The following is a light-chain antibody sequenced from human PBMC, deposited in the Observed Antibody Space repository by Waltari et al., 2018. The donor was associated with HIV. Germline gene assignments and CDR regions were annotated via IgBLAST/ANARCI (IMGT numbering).Light chain of an antibody. CDR3: SSYPDGRTDVL. CDR2: EAT. V-gene: IGLV2-8*01. J-gene: IGLJ2*01. Sequence: QSALTQPPSASGSPGQSVTISCTGTSSDIGGDSYVSWYQQLPGKAPKRTIYEATKRPTGVPGRLSGSKSGNTASLTVSGLQAEDEPSYHCSSYPDGRTDVLFGGGTKVTVL. CDR1: SSDIGGDSY.